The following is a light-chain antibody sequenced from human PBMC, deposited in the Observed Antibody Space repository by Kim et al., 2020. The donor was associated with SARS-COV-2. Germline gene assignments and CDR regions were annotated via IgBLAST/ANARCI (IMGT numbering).Light chain of an antibody. CDR3: QVWDTASDQMI. Sequence: APGKTATITCGGNNIGTKSVHWYQQRSGQAPVLVIYYNTDRPSGIPERFSGSNSGNTATLTISRVEAGDEADYYCQVWDTASDQMIFGGGTKVTVL. V-gene: IGLV3-21*04. CDR2: YNT. CDR1: NIGTKS. J-gene: IGLJ2*01.